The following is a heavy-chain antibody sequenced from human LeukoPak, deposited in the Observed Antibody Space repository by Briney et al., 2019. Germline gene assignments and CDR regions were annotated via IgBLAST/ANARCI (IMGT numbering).Heavy chain of an antibody. CDR2: ISAYNGNT. D-gene: IGHD3-3*01. Sequence: ASVKVSCKASGYTFTSYGISWVRQAPGQGLEWMGWISAYNGNTNYAQKLQGRVTMTTDTSTSTAYMELRSLRSDDTAVYYCARDESITIFGVVNYYGTDVWGQGTTVTVSS. V-gene: IGHV1-18*01. CDR1: GYTFTSYG. J-gene: IGHJ6*02. CDR3: ARDESITIFGVVNYYGTDV.